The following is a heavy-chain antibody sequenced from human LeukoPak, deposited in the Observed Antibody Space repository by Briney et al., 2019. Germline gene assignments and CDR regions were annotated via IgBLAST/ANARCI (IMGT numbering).Heavy chain of an antibody. Sequence: GGSLRLSCAASGFTFSSYAMHWVRQAPGKGLEWVAVISYDGSNKYYADSVKGRFTISRDNSKNTLYLQMNSLRAEDTAVYYCARDQAIAAARYYFDYWGQGTLVTVSS. CDR3: ARDQAIAAARYYFDY. CDR2: ISYDGSNK. CDR1: GFTFSSYA. J-gene: IGHJ4*02. V-gene: IGHV3-30-3*01. D-gene: IGHD6-13*01.